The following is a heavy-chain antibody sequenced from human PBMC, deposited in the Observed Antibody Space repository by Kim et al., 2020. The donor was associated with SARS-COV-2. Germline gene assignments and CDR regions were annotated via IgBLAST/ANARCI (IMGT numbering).Heavy chain of an antibody. Sequence: SETLSLTCAVYGGSFSGYYWSWIRQPPGKGLEWIGEINHSGSTNYNPSLKSRVTISVDTSKNQFSLKLSSVTAADTAVYYCARRYYDSSGYYFDYWGQGT. CDR2: INHSGST. V-gene: IGHV4-34*01. CDR1: GGSFSGYY. CDR3: ARRYYDSSGYYFDY. J-gene: IGHJ4*02. D-gene: IGHD3-22*01.